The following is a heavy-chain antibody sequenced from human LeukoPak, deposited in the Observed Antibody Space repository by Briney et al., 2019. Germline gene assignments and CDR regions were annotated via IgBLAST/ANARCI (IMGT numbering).Heavy chain of an antibody. CDR2: IKQDGSEK. V-gene: IGHV3-7*03. CDR1: GFTFSSYW. Sequence: HPGGSLRLSCAASGFTFSSYWMSWVRQAPGKGLEWVANIKQDGSEKYYVDSVKGRFTISRDNAKNSLYLQMNSLGAEDTAVYYCARVRYDSSGYYYPGYAFDIWGQGTMVTVSS. J-gene: IGHJ3*02. D-gene: IGHD3-22*01. CDR3: ARVRYDSSGYYYPGYAFDI.